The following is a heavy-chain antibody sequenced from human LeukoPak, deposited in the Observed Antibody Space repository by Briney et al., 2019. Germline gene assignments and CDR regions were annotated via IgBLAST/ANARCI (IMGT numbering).Heavy chain of an antibody. D-gene: IGHD3-10*01. V-gene: IGHV3-20*04. Sequence: GGSLRLSCAASGFTFDDYGMSWVRHAPGKGLEWVSGINWNGGSTGYADSVKGRFTISRDNPKNSLYLQMNSLRAEDTALYYCARSRSGTYYNADVWGKGTTVTISS. CDR1: GFTFDDYG. CDR2: INWNGGST. CDR3: ARSRSGTYYNADV. J-gene: IGHJ6*04.